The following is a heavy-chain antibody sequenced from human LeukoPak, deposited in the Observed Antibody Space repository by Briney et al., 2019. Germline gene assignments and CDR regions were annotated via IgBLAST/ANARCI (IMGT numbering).Heavy chain of an antibody. V-gene: IGHV3-23*01. CDR1: GFTFSSYA. Sequence: GGSLRLSCAASGFTFSSYAMAWVRQAPGKGLEWVSAIGGGADYTFYADSVTGRFTISRDNSKNTLYLQMNSLRAEDTAVYYCAKELVSRSSLSFDYWGQGTRVTVSS. CDR2: IGGGADYT. CDR3: AKELVSRSSLSFDY. J-gene: IGHJ4*02. D-gene: IGHD2-2*01.